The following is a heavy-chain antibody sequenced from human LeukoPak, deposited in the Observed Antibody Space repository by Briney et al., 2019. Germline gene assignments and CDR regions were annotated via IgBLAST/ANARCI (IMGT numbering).Heavy chain of an antibody. CDR2: IYASGGA. CDR3: VRRHDY. Sequence: PGGSLRLSCAASGFTFTSYSMIWVRQAPGRGLEWISIIYASGGAYHAESVKGRFNAFRDTSKNTIFLQMNNLRADDTAIYYCVRRHDYWGQGTLVTVSS. V-gene: IGHV3-53*01. J-gene: IGHJ4*02. CDR1: GFTFTSYS.